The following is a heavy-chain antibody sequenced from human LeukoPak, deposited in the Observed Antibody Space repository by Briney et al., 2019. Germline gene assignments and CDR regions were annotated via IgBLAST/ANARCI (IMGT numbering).Heavy chain of an antibody. CDR1: GFTFSSYG. Sequence: PGGSLRLSCAAPGFTFSSYGMHWVRQAPGKGLEWVAVIWYDGSNKYYADSVKGRFTISRDNSKNTIYLQMDSLRAEDTAIYYCARDYWWNYDYWGQGTLVTVSS. CDR2: IWYDGSNK. J-gene: IGHJ4*02. V-gene: IGHV3-33*01. D-gene: IGHD1-7*01. CDR3: ARDYWWNYDY.